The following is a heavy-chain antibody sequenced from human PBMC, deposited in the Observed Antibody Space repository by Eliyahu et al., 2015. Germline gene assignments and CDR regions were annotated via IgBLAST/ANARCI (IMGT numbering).Heavy chain of an antibody. D-gene: IGHD3-16*01. Sequence: EVQLVESGGGLVKPGGSLRLSCAASGFXXXXXSMNWVRQAPGKGLEWVSSISSSSSYIYYADSVKGRFTISRDNAKNSLYLQMNSLRAEDTAVYYCARGLYDYVWGTLFDYWGQGTLVTVSS. CDR1: GFXXXXXS. J-gene: IGHJ4*02. CDR3: ARGLYDYVWGTLFDY. V-gene: IGHV3-21*01. CDR2: ISSSSSYI.